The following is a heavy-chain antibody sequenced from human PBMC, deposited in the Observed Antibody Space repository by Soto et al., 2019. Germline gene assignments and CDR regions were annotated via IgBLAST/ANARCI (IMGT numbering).Heavy chain of an antibody. CDR2: IYYSGST. D-gene: IGHD5-12*01. CDR3: ARGPVGYSGYPRLYYYYYYGMDV. V-gene: IGHV4-59*01. Sequence: SETLSLTCTVSGGSISSYYWSWIRQPPGKGLEWIGYIYYSGSTNYNPSLKSRVTISVDTSKNQFSLKLSSVTAADTAVYYCARGPVGYSGYPRLYYYYYYGMDVWGQGTTVTV. CDR1: GGSISSYY. J-gene: IGHJ6*02.